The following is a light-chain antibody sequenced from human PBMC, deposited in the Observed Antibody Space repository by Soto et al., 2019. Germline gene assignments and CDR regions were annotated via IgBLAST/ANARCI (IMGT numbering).Light chain of an antibody. CDR1: NIGSKS. V-gene: IGLV3-21*02. CDR3: HVWDSNSDHNDV. CDR2: DDS. J-gene: IGLJ1*01. Sequence: YALTQPPSVSVAPGQTARITCGGDNIGSKSVHWYQQKPGQAPVLVVYDDSDRPSGIPERFSGSNSGNTATLTISCGDAGDEADYYCHVWDSNSDHNDVLGTGSKVTV.